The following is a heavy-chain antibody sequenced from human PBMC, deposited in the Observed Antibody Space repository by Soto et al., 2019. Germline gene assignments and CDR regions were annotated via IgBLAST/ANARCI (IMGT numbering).Heavy chain of an antibody. CDR3: AREPLDYYYGMDV. V-gene: IGHV1-2*04. Sequence: ASVKVSCKASGYTFTGYYMHWVRQAPGQGLEWMGWINPNSGGTNYAQKFQGWVTMTRDTSISTAYMELSRLRSDDTAVYYCAREPLDYYYGMDVWGQGTTVTVSS. J-gene: IGHJ6*02. CDR2: INPNSGGT. CDR1: GYTFTGYY.